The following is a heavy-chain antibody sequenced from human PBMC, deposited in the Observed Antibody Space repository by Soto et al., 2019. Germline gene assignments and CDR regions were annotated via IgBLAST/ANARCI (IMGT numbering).Heavy chain of an antibody. V-gene: IGHV3-33*01. Sequence: QVQLVESGGGVVQPGRSLRLSCAASGFTFSSYGMHWVRQAPGKGLEWVAVIWYDGSNKYYADSVKGRFTISRDNSKNSLYLQMNGLSAEDTAVYYCARGDYYDRSGYRRRWFDPWGQGTLVTVSS. CDR1: GFTFSSYG. J-gene: IGHJ5*02. D-gene: IGHD3-22*01. CDR2: IWYDGSNK. CDR3: ARGDYYDRSGYRRRWFDP.